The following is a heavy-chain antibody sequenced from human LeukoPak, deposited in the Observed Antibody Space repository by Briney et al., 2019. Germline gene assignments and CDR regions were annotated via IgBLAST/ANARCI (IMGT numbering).Heavy chain of an antibody. CDR1: GDSVSSNNAA. D-gene: IGHD4-17*01. CDR3: ARDVNGAFTRSWFDP. CDR2: TYYRSKGYH. V-gene: IGHV6-1*01. Sequence: SQTLSLTWAISGDSVSSNNAAWVWIRQSPSRGLEWLGRTYYRSKGYHDYAVSVNSRMSFNPNTSKHPFFLQLNSVTPEDTAVYYCARDVNGAFTRSWFDPWGQGTRVTVS. J-gene: IGHJ5*02.